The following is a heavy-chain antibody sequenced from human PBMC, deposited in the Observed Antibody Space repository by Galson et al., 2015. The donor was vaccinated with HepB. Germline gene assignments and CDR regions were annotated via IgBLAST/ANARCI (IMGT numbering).Heavy chain of an antibody. CDR3: STDMRWEGLEVNY. D-gene: IGHD1-26*01. Sequence: SLRLSCAASKFTFNSAWMSWVRQAPGKGLEWIGRIKSRADGGTTEYAATVKGRFTISRDDSKNTLYLQMNSLKTEDTAVYYCSTDMRWEGLEVNYWGQGTLVTVSS. V-gene: IGHV3-15*01. J-gene: IGHJ4*02. CDR1: KFTFNSAW. CDR2: IKSRADGGTT.